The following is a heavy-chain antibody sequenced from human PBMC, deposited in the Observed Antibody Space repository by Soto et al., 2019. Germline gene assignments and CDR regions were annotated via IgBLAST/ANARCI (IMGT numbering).Heavy chain of an antibody. Sequence: VAEGNISNLGYCRSWIRQNPGRGLEWIGYIYYSGSTYYNPSLKSRVTISVDTSKNQFSLKLSSVTAADTAVYYCARDVTFDIWGQGTMVTVSS. CDR2: IYYSGST. CDR3: ARDVTFDI. J-gene: IGHJ3*02. V-gene: IGHV4-30-4*08. CDR1: EGNISNLGYC.